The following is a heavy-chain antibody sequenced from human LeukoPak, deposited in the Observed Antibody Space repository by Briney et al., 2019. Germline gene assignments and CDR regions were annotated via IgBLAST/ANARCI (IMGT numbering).Heavy chain of an antibody. V-gene: IGHV4-4*02. Sequence: SGTLSLTCAVSGGSISSSNWWTWVRQPPGQGLEWIGELYHGGTTHYNPSLNSRVIISVDTSKNQFSLNLNSVTAADTAVYYCARDAYYGSGSYHRAFTQFDPWGQGTLVTVSS. CDR3: ARDAYYGSGSYHRAFTQFDP. J-gene: IGHJ5*02. CDR1: GGSISSSNW. CDR2: LYHGGTT. D-gene: IGHD3-10*01.